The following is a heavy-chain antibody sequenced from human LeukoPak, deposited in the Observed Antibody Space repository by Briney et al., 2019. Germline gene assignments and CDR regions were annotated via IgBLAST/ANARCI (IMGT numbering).Heavy chain of an antibody. V-gene: IGHV3-21*01. J-gene: IGHJ5*02. CDR3: ARESSTSFSNWFDP. CDR2: ISSSSYI. CDR1: GFTFSSYS. Sequence: GGSLRLSCAASGFTFSSYSMNWVRQAPGKGLEWVSSISSSSYIYYADSVKGRFTISRDNAKNSLYLQMNSLRAEDTAAYYCARESSTSFSNWFDPWGQGTLVTVSS. D-gene: IGHD2-2*01.